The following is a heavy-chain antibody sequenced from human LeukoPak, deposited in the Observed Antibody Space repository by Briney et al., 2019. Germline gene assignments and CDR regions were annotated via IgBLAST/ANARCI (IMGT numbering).Heavy chain of an antibody. CDR2: IYYSGST. Sequence: SETLSLTCTVSGGSISSSDYYWSWIRQPPGKGLEWIGYIYYSGSTYYNPSLKSRVTISVDTSKNQFSLKLSSVTAADTAVYYCARAGGLLWFGELLDYYYYGMDVWGQGTTVTVSS. V-gene: IGHV4-30-4*08. CDR3: ARAGGLLWFGELLDYYYYGMDV. CDR1: GGSISSSDYY. J-gene: IGHJ6*02. D-gene: IGHD3-10*01.